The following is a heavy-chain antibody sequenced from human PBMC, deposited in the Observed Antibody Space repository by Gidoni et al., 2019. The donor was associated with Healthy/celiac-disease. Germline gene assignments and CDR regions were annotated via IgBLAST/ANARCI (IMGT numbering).Heavy chain of an antibody. CDR3: ARHPYSGSVFDY. CDR1: GGSISSSSYY. J-gene: IGHJ4*02. D-gene: IGHD1-26*01. V-gene: IGHV4-39*01. Sequence: QLQLQESGPGLVKPAETLSLTCTVAGGSISSSSYYWGWIRQPPGKGLEWIGSIYYSGSTYYNPSLKSRVTISVDTSKTQFSLKLSSVTAADTAVYYCARHPYSGSVFDYWGQGTLVTVSS. CDR2: IYYSGST.